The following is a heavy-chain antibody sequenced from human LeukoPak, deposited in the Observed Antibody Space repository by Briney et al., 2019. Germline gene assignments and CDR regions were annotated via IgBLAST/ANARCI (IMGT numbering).Heavy chain of an antibody. D-gene: IGHD2/OR15-2a*01. J-gene: IGHJ3*02. CDR1: GFIFKNYW. V-gene: IGHV3-7*05. CDR3: ATSIAYAFDI. Sequence: GGSLRFSCAASGFIFKNYWMSWVRQAPGKGLQWVAHINQDGSEEYYLDSVKGRFTISRDNAKNSVYLQMDSLRADDTAVYYCATSIAYAFDIWGQGTMVTVSS. CDR2: INQDGSEE.